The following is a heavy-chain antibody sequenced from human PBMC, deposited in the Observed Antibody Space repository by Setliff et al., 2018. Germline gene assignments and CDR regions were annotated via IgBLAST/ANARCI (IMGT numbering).Heavy chain of an antibody. CDR1: GGSFSGYY. D-gene: IGHD3-3*01. Sequence: PSETLSLTCAVYGGSFSGYYWSWIRQPPGKGLEWIGEINHSGSTNYNPSLKSRVTISVDTSKNQSSLKLSSVTAADTAVYYCARTPDGFLGDGYNLNTLGYFDSWGQGTLVTVSS. CDR2: INHSGST. J-gene: IGHJ4*02. V-gene: IGHV4-34*01. CDR3: ARTPDGFLGDGYNLNTLGYFDS.